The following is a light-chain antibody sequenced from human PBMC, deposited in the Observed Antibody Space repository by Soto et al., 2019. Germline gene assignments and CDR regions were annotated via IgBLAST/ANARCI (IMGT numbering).Light chain of an antibody. CDR2: VNSDGSH. CDR3: QTWGTGFRV. V-gene: IGLV4-69*01. J-gene: IGLJ3*02. CDR1: SGHKKYA. Sequence: QPVLTQSPSASASLGASVKLTCTLSSGHKKYAIAWHQQQPQKGPRYLMNVNSDGSHSKGDGIPDRFSGSSSGTERYLIISSLQSEDEADSYCQTWGTGFRVFGGGTKLTVL.